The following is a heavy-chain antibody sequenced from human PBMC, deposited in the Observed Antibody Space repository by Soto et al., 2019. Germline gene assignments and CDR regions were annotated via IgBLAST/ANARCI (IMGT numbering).Heavy chain of an antibody. CDR1: GGSISSSSYY. CDR3: ARLALREKNFDY. CDR2: IYYSGST. V-gene: IGHV4-39*01. D-gene: IGHD3-16*01. J-gene: IGHJ4*02. Sequence: SETLSLTCTVSGGSISSSSYYWGWIRQPPGKGLGWIGSIYYSGSTYYNPSLKSRVTISVDTSKNQFSLKLSSVTAADTAVYYCARLALREKNFDYWGQGTLVTVSS.